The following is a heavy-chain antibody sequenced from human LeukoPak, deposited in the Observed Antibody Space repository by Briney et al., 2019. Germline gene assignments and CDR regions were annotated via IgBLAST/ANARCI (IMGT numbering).Heavy chain of an antibody. D-gene: IGHD3-22*01. Sequence: GGSLRLSCAASGFTFSSYSMNWVRQAPGKGLEWVSSISSSSSYIYYADSVKGRFTISRDNAKNSLYLQMNSLRAEDTAVYYCARVTLPYYYDSSGLGAFDIWGQGTMVTVSS. CDR2: ISSSSSYI. CDR1: GFTFSSYS. J-gene: IGHJ3*02. CDR3: ARVTLPYYYDSSGLGAFDI. V-gene: IGHV3-21*01.